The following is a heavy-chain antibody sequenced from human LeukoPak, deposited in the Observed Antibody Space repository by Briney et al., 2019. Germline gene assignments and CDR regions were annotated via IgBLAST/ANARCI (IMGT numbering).Heavy chain of an antibody. CDR2: ISYDGRNK. J-gene: IGHJ4*02. CDR1: GFTFNNYG. Sequence: GGSLRLSCAASGFTFNNYGMHWVRQAPGKGLEWVAVISYDGRNKHYPDSVKGRFTISRDISTDTLWLQMDSLRTKDTAVYYCAKGPLRGTAAAIDYWGQGTLVTVSS. V-gene: IGHV3-30*18. D-gene: IGHD2-2*01. CDR3: AKGPLRGTAAAIDY.